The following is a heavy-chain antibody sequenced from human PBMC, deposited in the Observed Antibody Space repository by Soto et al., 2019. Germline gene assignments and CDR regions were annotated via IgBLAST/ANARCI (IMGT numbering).Heavy chain of an antibody. V-gene: IGHV3-30*18. D-gene: IGHD1-26*01. CDR3: AKDGYSGSYYAVDP. Sequence: QVQLVESGGGVVQPGRSLRLSCAASGFTFSSYGMHWVRQAPGKGLEWVAVISYDGSNKYYADSVKGRFTISRDNSKNTLYLQMNSLRAEDTAVYYCAKDGYSGSYYAVDPWGQGTLVTVSS. J-gene: IGHJ5*02. CDR2: ISYDGSNK. CDR1: GFTFSSYG.